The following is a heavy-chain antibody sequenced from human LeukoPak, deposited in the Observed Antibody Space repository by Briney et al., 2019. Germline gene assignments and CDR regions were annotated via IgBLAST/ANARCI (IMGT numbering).Heavy chain of an antibody. CDR1: GFTFSSYG. V-gene: IGHV3-23*01. D-gene: IGHD3-10*01. CDR2: ISGSGGST. CDR3: AKDVLGYYGSGSYFNWFDP. Sequence: GGSLRLSCAASGFTFSSYGMSWVRQAPGKGLEWVSAISGSGGSTYYADSVKGRFTISRDNSKNTLYLQMNSLRAEDTAVYYCAKDVLGYYGSGSYFNWFDPWGQGTLVTVSS. J-gene: IGHJ5*02.